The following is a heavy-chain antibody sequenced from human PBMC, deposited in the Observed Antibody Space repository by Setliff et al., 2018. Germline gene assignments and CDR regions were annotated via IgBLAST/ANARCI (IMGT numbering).Heavy chain of an antibody. D-gene: IGHD3-22*01. CDR2: IFYSGSA. CDR3: ARQDRFYDRSVFVEYFQH. Sequence: SETLSLTCSVSGGSISPYYWIWIRQSPGKGLEWIGYIFYSGSARYNPSHESRVTMSVDTSKNQISLKLTSVTAADTAVYYCARQDRFYDRSVFVEYFQHWGQGALVTVSS. CDR1: GGSISPYY. J-gene: IGHJ1*01. V-gene: IGHV4-59*08.